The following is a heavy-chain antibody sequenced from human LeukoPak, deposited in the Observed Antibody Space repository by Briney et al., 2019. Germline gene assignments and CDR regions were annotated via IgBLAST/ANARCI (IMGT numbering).Heavy chain of an antibody. Sequence: SETLSLTCAVYGGSFSGYFWSWIRQPPGKGLEWIGEINHSGITNYNPSLKSRVTISVDTSKNQFSLKLSSVTAADTAVYYCASANCSGASCPFDNWGQGTLVTVSS. V-gene: IGHV4-34*01. J-gene: IGHJ4*02. D-gene: IGHD2-15*01. CDR2: INHSGIT. CDR1: GGSFSGYF. CDR3: ASANCSGASCPFDN.